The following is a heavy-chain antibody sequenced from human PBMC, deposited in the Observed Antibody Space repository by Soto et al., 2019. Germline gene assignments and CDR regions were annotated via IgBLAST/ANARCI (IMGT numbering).Heavy chain of an antibody. Sequence: EVPLLESGGGSVQPGGSLRLSCAASGFTFSSYAMSWVRQAPGKGLEWVSGVSGSGGSTYCVDSVKGRFTISRDNSXXTMYLQMNGLRAEDTAVYYCAKDFGYNCGYDAFDIWGQGTMVTVSS. CDR2: VSGSGGST. CDR1: GFTFSSYA. D-gene: IGHD1-20*01. CDR3: AKDFGYNCGYDAFDI. J-gene: IGHJ3*02. V-gene: IGHV3-23*02.